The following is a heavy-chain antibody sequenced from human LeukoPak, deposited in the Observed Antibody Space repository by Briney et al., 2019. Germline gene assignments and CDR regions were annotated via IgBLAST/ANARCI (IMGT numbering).Heavy chain of an antibody. D-gene: IGHD3-22*01. V-gene: IGHV1-69*13. Sequence: ASVTVSFTASGGTFSSYAISWVRQAPGQGLEWMGGIIPIFGTANYAQKFQGRVTITADESTSTAYMELSSLRSEDTAVYYCARSYDSSGPDAFDIWGQGTMVTVSS. CDR1: GGTFSSYA. CDR3: ARSYDSSGPDAFDI. J-gene: IGHJ3*02. CDR2: IIPIFGTA.